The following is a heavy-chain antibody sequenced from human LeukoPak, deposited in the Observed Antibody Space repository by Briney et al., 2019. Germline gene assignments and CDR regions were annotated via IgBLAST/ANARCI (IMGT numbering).Heavy chain of an antibody. CDR1: GFTFSNYA. V-gene: IGHV3-30*04. Sequence: GKSLRLSCAASGFTFSNYAVNWVRQAPGKGLEWVAIISYDTTQEHYADSVKGRFTISRDNSNNTLYLEMNSLTPADTAVYYCPRLKVATGRKFDYWGQGTLVTVSS. CDR3: PRLKVATGRKFDY. CDR2: ISYDTTQE. J-gene: IGHJ4*02. D-gene: IGHD6-13*01.